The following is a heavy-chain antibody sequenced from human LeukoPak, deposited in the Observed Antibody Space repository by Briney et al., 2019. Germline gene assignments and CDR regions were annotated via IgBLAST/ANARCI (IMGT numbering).Heavy chain of an antibody. CDR1: GFTFDDYG. CDR3: ARRRRGYSYGTDYYYYMDV. Sequence: GGSLRLSCAASGFTFDDYGMSWVPQAPGKGLEWVSGINWNGGSTGYADSVKGRFTISRDNAKNSLYLQMNSLRAEDTALYYCARRRRGYSYGTDYYYYMDVSDEGTTVTVSS. CDR2: INWNGGST. J-gene: IGHJ6*03. V-gene: IGHV3-20*04. D-gene: IGHD5-18*01.